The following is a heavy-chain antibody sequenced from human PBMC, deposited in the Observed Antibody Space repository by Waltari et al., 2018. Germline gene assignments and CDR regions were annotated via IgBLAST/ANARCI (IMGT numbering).Heavy chain of an antibody. Sequence: QVQLQESGPGLVKPSETLSLTCTVSGGSISSYYWSWIRQPPGKGLEWIGYIYYSGSTNYNPSRKSRVTISVDTSKNQFSLKLSSVTAADTAVYYCARTSIAARSYFQHWGQGTLVTVSS. D-gene: IGHD6-6*01. CDR1: GGSISSYY. V-gene: IGHV4-59*01. CDR3: ARTSIAARSYFQH. CDR2: IYYSGST. J-gene: IGHJ1*01.